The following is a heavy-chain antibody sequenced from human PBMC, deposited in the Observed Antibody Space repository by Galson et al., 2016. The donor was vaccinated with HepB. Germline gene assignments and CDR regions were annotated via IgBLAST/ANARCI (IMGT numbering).Heavy chain of an antibody. CDR3: AGMQTNVVQDVVAPDAFDT. CDR2: TYYRSKWFS. V-gene: IGHV6-1*01. Sequence: CAISGDSVSSNSAGWHWIRQSPSRGLEWLGRTYYRSKWFSDYAISVRSRLTISPGTSKNQFFLHLNSVTPDDTAVYYCAGMQTNVVQDVVAPDAFDTWGQGT. J-gene: IGHJ3*02. CDR1: GDSVSSNSAG. D-gene: IGHD3-22*01.